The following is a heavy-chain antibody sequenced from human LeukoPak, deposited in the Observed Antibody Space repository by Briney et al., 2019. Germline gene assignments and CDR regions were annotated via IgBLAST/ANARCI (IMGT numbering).Heavy chain of an antibody. CDR3: ARDMESGSGSYYFPGWFDP. CDR1: GYSISSGYY. D-gene: IGHD3-10*01. Sequence: SETLSLTCTVSGYSISSGYYWGWIRQPPEKGLEWIGSIYHSGSTYYNPSLKSRVTISVDTSKNQFSLKLSSVTAADTAVYYCARDMESGSGSYYFPGWFDPWGQGTLVTVSS. J-gene: IGHJ5*02. V-gene: IGHV4-38-2*02. CDR2: IYHSGST.